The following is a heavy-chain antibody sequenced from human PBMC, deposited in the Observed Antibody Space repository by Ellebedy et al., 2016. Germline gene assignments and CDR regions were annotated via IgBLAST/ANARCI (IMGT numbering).Heavy chain of an antibody. CDR1: GNTFTSYY. J-gene: IGHJ3*02. CDR2: VYPSGGRT. D-gene: IGHD6-13*01. V-gene: IGHV1-46*01. Sequence: ASVKVSCKASGNTFTSYYMHWVRQAPGQGLEWMGIVYPSGGRTFYAQKFQGRVTMTRDMSTSTVYMELNSLRSEDTAVYYCSREGPLASPGINDAFDIWGQGTLVTVSS. CDR3: SREGPLASPGINDAFDI.